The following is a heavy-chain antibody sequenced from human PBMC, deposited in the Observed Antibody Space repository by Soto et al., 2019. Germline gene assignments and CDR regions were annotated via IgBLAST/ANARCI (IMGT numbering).Heavy chain of an antibody. V-gene: IGHV4-59*01. D-gene: IGHD3-10*01. Sequence: PSETLSLTCTVSGGAISSYYWSWVRQPPGKGLEWIGYIYYSGSTNYNPSLKSRVTISVDTSKNQFSLKLSSVTAADTAVYYCARVFGSGSYSYYYYGMDVWGQGTTVTVSS. CDR2: IYYSGST. CDR3: ARVFGSGSYSYYYYGMDV. J-gene: IGHJ6*02. CDR1: GGAISSYY.